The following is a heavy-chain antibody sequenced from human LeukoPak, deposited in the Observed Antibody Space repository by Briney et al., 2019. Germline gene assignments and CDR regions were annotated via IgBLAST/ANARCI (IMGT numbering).Heavy chain of an antibody. J-gene: IGHJ6*03. CDR1: GYTFTGYY. CDR2: INPNSGGT. CDR3: ARVEEGYGSGRRENYYYYYMDV. V-gene: IGHV1-2*02. D-gene: IGHD3-10*01. Sequence: GASVKVSCKASGYTFTGYYMHWVRQAPGQGLEWMGWINPNSGGTNYAQKLQGRVTMTRDTSISTAYMELSRLRSDDTAVYYCARVEEGYGSGRRENYYYYYMDVWGKGTTVTISS.